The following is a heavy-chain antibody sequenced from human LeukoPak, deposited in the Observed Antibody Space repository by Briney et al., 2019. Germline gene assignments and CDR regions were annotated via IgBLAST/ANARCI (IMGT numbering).Heavy chain of an antibody. CDR3: VCSWIQLWLLSYFDY. CDR1: GGSISSYY. J-gene: IGHJ4*02. D-gene: IGHD5-18*01. Sequence: SETLSLTCTVSGGSISSYYWSWIRQPPGKGLEWIGYIYYSGSTNYNPSLKSRVTISVDTSKNQFSLKLSSVTAADTAVYYCVCSWIQLWLLSYFDYWGQGTLVTVSS. V-gene: IGHV4-59*08. CDR2: IYYSGST.